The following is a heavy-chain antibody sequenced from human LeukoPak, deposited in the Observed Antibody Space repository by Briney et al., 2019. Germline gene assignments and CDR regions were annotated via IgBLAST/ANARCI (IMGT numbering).Heavy chain of an antibody. J-gene: IGHJ4*02. CDR2: IYSDGST. V-gene: IGHV3-66*01. CDR3: ARGLSFDY. CDR1: GFTVSSNY. Sequence: GGSLRLSCAASGFTVSSNYMSWVRQAPGKGLEWVSVIYSDGSTYYADSVKGRFTISRDNSKNTLYLQMGSLRTEDMAVYYCARGLSFDYWGQGTLVTVSS.